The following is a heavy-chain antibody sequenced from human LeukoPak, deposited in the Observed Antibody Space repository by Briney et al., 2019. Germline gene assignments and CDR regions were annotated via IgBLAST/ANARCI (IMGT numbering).Heavy chain of an antibody. V-gene: IGHV1-18*01. Sequence: GASVTVSFTSSGYTFTIYGISWVRQAPGQGLEWMGWISAYNGNTNYAQKLQGRVTMTTDTSTSTAYMELGSLRSDDTAVYYCARASGYSSGHDYFDYWGQGTLVTVSS. CDR3: ARASGYSSGHDYFDY. D-gene: IGHD6-19*01. CDR1: GYTFTIYG. CDR2: ISAYNGNT. J-gene: IGHJ4*02.